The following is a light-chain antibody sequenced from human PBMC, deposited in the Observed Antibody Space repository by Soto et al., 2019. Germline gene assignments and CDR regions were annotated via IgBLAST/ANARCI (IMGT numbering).Light chain of an antibody. CDR1: SSDIGGSNY. CDR2: DVN. J-gene: IGLJ1*01. Sequence: QSVLTQPASVSGSPGQSITVSCTGTSSDIGGSNYVSWYQQHPGKAPRLIIYDVNNRPSGVSARFSGSKSGNTASLTISGLPAEDEADYYCTSYTRRPSYVVGSGNKVTVL. V-gene: IGLV2-14*03. CDR3: TSYTRRPSYV.